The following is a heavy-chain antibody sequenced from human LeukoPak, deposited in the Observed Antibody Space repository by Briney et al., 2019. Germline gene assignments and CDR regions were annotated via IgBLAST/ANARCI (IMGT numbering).Heavy chain of an antibody. CDR3: AKVSVCYGCYLDY. Sequence: PGGPLRLSCAASGYTFSSHGLTWVRKAPGKGLRGISTINGAGDNTFYAETVKGRFTISRDNSKNTLYLQMHNLRAEDTAIYYCAKVSVCYGCYLDYWGQGTLVTVS. V-gene: IGHV3-23*01. D-gene: IGHD3-16*01. CDR2: INGAGDNT. J-gene: IGHJ4*02. CDR1: GYTFSSHG.